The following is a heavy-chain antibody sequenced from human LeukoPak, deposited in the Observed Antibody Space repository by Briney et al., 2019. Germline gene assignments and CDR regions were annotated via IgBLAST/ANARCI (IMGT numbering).Heavy chain of an antibody. D-gene: IGHD3-10*01. J-gene: IGHJ4*02. V-gene: IGHV3-9*01. CDR3: AKDMGSRTPGGFDY. CDR1: GFTFYDYA. CDR2: ISWNSGSI. Sequence: GGSLRLSCAASGFTFYDYAMHWVRQAPGKGLEWVSGISWNSGSIGYADSVKGRFTISRDNAKNSLYLQMNSLRAEDTALYYCAKDMGSRTPGGFDYWGQGTLVTVSS.